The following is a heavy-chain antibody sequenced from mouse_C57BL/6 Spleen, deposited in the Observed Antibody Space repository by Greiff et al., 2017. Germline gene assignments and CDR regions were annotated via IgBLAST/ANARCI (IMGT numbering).Heavy chain of an antibody. CDR3: ARDRVGTFDC. CDR1: GFTFSDYY. CDR2: INYDGSST. V-gene: IGHV5-16*01. Sequence: EVKLVESEGGLVQPGSSMKLSCTASGFTFSDYYMAWVRQVPEKGLDWVAHINYDGSSTYYRDSLKSRFIISRDNAKNSLYMQMSSLRSEDTATYYCARDRVGTFDCRGQGTTLTGSS. D-gene: IGHD4-1*01. J-gene: IGHJ2*01.